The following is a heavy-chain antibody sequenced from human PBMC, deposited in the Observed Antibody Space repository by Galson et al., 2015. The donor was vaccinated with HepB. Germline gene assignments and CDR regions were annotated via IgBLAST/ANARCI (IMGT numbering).Heavy chain of an antibody. CDR1: GFSLSTSGMC. Sequence: PALVKPTQTLTLTCTFSGFSLSTSGMCVSWIRQPPGKALEWLALIDWDDDKYYSTSLKTRLTISKDTSKNQVVLTMTNMDPVDTATYYCARTIRNHTDNPTYYDFWSASTGAFDIWGQGTMVTVSS. CDR3: ARTIRNHTDNPTYYDFWSASTGAFDI. CDR2: IDWDDDK. J-gene: IGHJ3*02. V-gene: IGHV2-70*01. D-gene: IGHD3-3*01.